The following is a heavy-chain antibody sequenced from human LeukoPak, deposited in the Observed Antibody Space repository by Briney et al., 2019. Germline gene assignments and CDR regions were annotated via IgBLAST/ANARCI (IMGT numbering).Heavy chain of an antibody. Sequence: GGSLRLSCAASGFTFSGSAMHWVRQASGKGLEWVGRIRSKANNDATAYAASVKGSFTSSRDDTKNTAYLQMNSLKTEDTAVYYCTRPDDYGDYWGQGTLVTVSS. CDR2: IRSKANNDAT. CDR1: GFTFSGSA. J-gene: IGHJ4*02. V-gene: IGHV3-73*01. CDR3: TRPDDYGDY.